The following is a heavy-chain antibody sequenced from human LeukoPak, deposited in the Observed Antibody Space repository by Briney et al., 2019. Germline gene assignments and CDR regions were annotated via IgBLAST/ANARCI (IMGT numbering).Heavy chain of an antibody. V-gene: IGHV3-48*01. CDR3: AREHSSSWYNY. CDR2: ISSSSSTI. J-gene: IGHJ4*02. Sequence: PGGSLRLSCAASGFTFSSYSMNWVRQAPGKGLEWVSYISSSSSTIYYADSVKGRFTISRDNAKNSLYLQMNSLRAEDTAVYYCAREHSSSWYNYWGQGTLVTVSS. D-gene: IGHD6-13*01. CDR1: GFTFSSYS.